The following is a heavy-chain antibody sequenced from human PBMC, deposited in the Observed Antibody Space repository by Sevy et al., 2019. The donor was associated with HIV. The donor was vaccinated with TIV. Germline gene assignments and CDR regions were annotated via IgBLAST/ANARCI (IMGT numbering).Heavy chain of an antibody. J-gene: IGHJ4*02. D-gene: IGHD5-18*01. CDR1: GGSISSNY. V-gene: IGHV4-59*01. CDR2: IYSSGSS. CDR3: ARSSGYSYGDFDY. Sequence: SETLSLTCTVSGGSISSNYWCWIRQPPGKGLEWIGYIYSSGSSYNPSLKSRVSISMDTSKNQFSLKLNSVTAADTAVYYCARSSGYSYGDFDYWGQGTLVTVSS.